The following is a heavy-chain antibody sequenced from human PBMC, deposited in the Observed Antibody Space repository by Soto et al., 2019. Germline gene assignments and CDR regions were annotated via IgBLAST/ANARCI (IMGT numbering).Heavy chain of an antibody. CDR1: GFTFSSYG. J-gene: IGHJ5*02. CDR2: IWYDGSNK. V-gene: IGHV3-33*01. Sequence: QVQLVESGGGVVQPGRSLRLSCAASGFTFSSYGMHWVRQAPGKGLEWVAVIWYDGSNKYYADSVKGRFTISRDNSKNTLYLQMNSLRAEDTAVYYCAREVMGATFSWFDPWGQGTLVTVSS. D-gene: IGHD1-26*01. CDR3: AREVMGATFSWFDP.